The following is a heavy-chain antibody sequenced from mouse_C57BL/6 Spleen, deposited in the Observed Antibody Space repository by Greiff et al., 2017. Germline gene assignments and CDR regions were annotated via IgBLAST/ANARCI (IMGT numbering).Heavy chain of an antibody. J-gene: IGHJ1*03. CDR3: AGHEDDYGSGP. Sequence: EVKLVESGGGLVQPGGSLKLSCAASGFTFSDYYMYWVRQTPEKRLEWVAYISNGGGYTYYPDTVKGRFTISRDNAKNTLYLQMSRLKSEETAMYYCAGHEDDYGSGPWGTGTTVTVSS. D-gene: IGHD1-1*01. V-gene: IGHV5-12*01. CDR1: GFTFSDYY. CDR2: ISNGGGYT.